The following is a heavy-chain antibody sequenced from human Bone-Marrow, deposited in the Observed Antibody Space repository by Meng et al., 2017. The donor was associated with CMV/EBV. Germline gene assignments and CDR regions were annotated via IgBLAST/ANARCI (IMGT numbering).Heavy chain of an antibody. J-gene: IGHJ5*02. D-gene: IGHD2-8*01. CDR1: GFTFSSYS. CDR3: ARTPVLMGNWFDP. Sequence: GESLKISCAASGFTFSSYSMNWVRQAPGKGLEWVSSISSSSSYIYYADSVKGRFTISRDNAKNSLYLQMNSLRAEDTAVYYCARTPVLMGNWFDPWGQGTLVTVSS. V-gene: IGHV3-21*01. CDR2: ISSSSSYI.